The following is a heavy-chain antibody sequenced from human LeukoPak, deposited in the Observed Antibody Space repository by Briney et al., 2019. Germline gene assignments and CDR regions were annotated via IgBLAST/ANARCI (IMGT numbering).Heavy chain of an antibody. CDR1: GYTFTGYY. Sequence: ASVKVSCKASGYTFTGYYMHWVRQAPGQGLEWMGWINPNSGGTNYAQKFQGRVTMTRDTSISTAYMELSRLRSDDTAVYYCARVYPRIQLWFKYYIDYWGQGTLVTVSS. J-gene: IGHJ4*02. D-gene: IGHD5-18*01. V-gene: IGHV1-2*02. CDR2: INPNSGGT. CDR3: ARVYPRIQLWFKYYIDY.